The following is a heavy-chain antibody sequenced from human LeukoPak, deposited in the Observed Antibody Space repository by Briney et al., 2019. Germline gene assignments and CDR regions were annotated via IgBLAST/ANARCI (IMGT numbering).Heavy chain of an antibody. V-gene: IGHV3-33*01. D-gene: IGHD2-2*01. J-gene: IGHJ4*02. Sequence: GRSLRLSCAASGFTFSSYGLHWVRQAPVKGLEWVAVIWYDGNKKYYADSVKGRFTISRDNSKNTLYLQMNSLRAEGTAVYYCARGQLLFDYWGQGTLVTVSS. CDR3: ARGQLLFDY. CDR2: IWYDGNKK. CDR1: GFTFSSYG.